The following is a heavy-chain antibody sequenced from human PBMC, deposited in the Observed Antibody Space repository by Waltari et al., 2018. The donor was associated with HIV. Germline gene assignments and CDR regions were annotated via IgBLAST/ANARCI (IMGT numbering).Heavy chain of an antibody. Sequence: VQLVQSGAEVKKPGASVKISCKTSGYTFTNFFLHWVRQAPGGGFEWMGRFAPYRPATLPAPGFQDRLIRTGDTTTGTAYLELTSLTPNDTGFYFCARGPIVGSYANYWGQGTLVTVSS. CDR3: ARGPIVGSYANY. D-gene: IGHD3-10*01. J-gene: IGHJ4*02. V-gene: IGHV1-2*01. CDR2: FAPYRPAT. CDR1: GYTFTNFF.